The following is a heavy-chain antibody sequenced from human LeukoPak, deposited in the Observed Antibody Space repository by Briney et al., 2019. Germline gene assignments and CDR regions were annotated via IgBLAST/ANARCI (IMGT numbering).Heavy chain of an antibody. D-gene: IGHD4-23*01. CDR1: GFTFSTYA. V-gene: IGHV3-23*01. CDR3: AKGIRNSGGYYFDY. Sequence: GGSLRLSCAASGFTFSTYAMSWVRQAPGKGLEWVSAISGSGSSTDYADSVKGRFTISRDNSKNTLYLQMNSLRAEDTAVYFCAKGIRNSGGYYFDYWGQGTLVTVSS. CDR2: ISGSGSST. J-gene: IGHJ4*02.